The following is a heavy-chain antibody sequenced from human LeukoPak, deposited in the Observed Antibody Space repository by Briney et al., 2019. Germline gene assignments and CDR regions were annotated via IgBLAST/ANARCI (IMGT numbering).Heavy chain of an antibody. D-gene: IGHD6-19*01. CDR3: ARVSDISVAAYFDY. CDR1: GFTFDDYG. J-gene: IGHJ4*02. Sequence: GGSLRLSCAAPGFTFDDYGLSWVRHAPGKGLEWVSTINWNGGSTGYADSVKGRFTISRDNAKNSLYLQMNSLRAEDTALYYCARVSDISVAAYFDYWGQGTLVTVSS. V-gene: IGHV3-20*04. CDR2: INWNGGST.